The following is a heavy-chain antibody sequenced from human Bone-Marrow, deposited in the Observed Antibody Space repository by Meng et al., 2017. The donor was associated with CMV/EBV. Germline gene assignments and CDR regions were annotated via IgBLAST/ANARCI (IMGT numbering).Heavy chain of an antibody. D-gene: IGHD6-19*01. CDR3: ARVGWLVPSSGFDY. CDR2: ISAYNGNT. V-gene: IGHV1-18*01. J-gene: IGHJ4*02. CDR1: GYTFTSYG. Sequence: VQLVRSGAGVKKPGAAVKVSCKASGYTFTSYGISWVRQAPGQGLEWMGWISAYNGNTNYAQKFQGRVTMTTDTSTSTAYMELRSLRSDDTAVYYCARVGWLVPSSGFDYWGQGTLVTVSS.